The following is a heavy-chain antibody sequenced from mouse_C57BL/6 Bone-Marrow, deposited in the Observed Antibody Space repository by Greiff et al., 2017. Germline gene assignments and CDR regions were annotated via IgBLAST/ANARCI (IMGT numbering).Heavy chain of an antibody. V-gene: IGHV5-4*01. CDR3: ATDFFRDYGPSYYAIDY. CDR2: ISDGGSYT. J-gene: IGHJ4*01. Sequence: EVKLVESGGGLVKPGGSLKLSCAASGFTFSSYAMSWVRQTPEKRLEWVATISDGGSYTYYPDNVKGRFTISRDNAKNNLYLQMSHLKSEDTAMYYCATDFFRDYGPSYYAIDYWGQGTSVSVSS. D-gene: IGHD2-4*01. CDR1: GFTFSSYA.